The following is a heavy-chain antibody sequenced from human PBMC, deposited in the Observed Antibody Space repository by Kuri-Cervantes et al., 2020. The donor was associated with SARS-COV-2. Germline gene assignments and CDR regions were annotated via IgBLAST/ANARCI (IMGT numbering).Heavy chain of an antibody. D-gene: IGHD6-19*01. CDR3: ARAVAGTGAFDI. CDR2: IIPIFGTA. CDR1: GGTFSSYA. Sequence: SVKVSCKASGGTFSSYAISWVRQAPGQGLEWMGGIIPIFGTANYAQKFQGRVTITADESTSTAYMELSSLRSEDTAMYYCARAVAGTGAFDIWGQGTMVTVSS. J-gene: IGHJ3*02. V-gene: IGHV1-69*13.